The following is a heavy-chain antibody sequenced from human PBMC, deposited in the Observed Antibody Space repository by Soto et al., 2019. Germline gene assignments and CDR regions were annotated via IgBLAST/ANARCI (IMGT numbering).Heavy chain of an antibody. CDR1: GFTFSSCA. D-gene: IGHD3-3*01. J-gene: IGHJ4*02. CDR3: AKHYDFWSGYLDY. CDR2: ISGSGAST. Sequence: EVQLLESGGGLVQPGGSLRLSCAASGFTFSSCAMSWVRQAPGKGLEWVSGISGSGASTYYADSVQGRFTISRDNSKNTLYLQMDSLRAEDTAVYYCAKHYDFWSGYLDYWGQGTLVTVSS. V-gene: IGHV3-23*01.